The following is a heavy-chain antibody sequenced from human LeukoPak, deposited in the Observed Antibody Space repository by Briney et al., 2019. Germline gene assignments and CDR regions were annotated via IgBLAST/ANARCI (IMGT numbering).Heavy chain of an antibody. D-gene: IGHD2-2*01. CDR1: GYTFTSYA. CDR2: INTNTGNP. CDR3: ARTSIVVVPAAMWNYYYYYGMDV. Sequence: ASVKVSCKASGYTFTSYATNWVRQAPGQGLEWMGWINTNTGNPTYAKGFTGRFVFSLDTSVSTAYLQISSLKAEDTAVYYCARTSIVVVPAAMWNYYYYYGMDVWGQGTTVTVSS. V-gene: IGHV7-4-1*02. J-gene: IGHJ6*02.